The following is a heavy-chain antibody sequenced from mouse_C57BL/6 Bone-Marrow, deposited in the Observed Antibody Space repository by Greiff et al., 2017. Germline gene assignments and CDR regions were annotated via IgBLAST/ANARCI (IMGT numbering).Heavy chain of an antibody. CDR1: GFTFSDYG. Sequence: EVKLVESGGGLVKPGGSLKLSCAASGFTFSDYGMHWVRQAPEKGLAWVAYISSGSSTIYYAATVQGRFTISRDNAKNTLFLQMTSLRSENTAMYYCARMNYGGDFDYWGQGTTLTVSS. J-gene: IGHJ2*01. D-gene: IGHD1-2*01. V-gene: IGHV5-17*01. CDR3: ARMNYGGDFDY. CDR2: ISSGSSTI.